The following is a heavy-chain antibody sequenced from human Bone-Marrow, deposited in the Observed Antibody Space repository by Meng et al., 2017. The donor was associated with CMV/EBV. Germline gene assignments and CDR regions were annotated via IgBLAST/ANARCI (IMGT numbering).Heavy chain of an antibody. Sequence: GESLKISCAASGFTLSSYAMSWVRQAPGKGLEWVSAISGSGGSTYYADSVKGRFTISRDNSKNTLYLQMNSLRAEDTAVYYCASRYYDFWSGYDSPYGMDVWGQGTTVTGSS. CDR2: ISGSGGST. J-gene: IGHJ6*02. CDR1: GFTLSSYA. D-gene: IGHD3-3*01. V-gene: IGHV3-23*01. CDR3: ASRYYDFWSGYDSPYGMDV.